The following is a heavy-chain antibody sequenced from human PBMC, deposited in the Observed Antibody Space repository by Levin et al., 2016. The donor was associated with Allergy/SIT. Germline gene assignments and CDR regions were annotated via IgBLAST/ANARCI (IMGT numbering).Heavy chain of an antibody. Sequence: SVKVSCKASGGTFSSYAISWVRQAPGQGLEWMGGIIPIFGTANYAQKFQGRVTITADESTSTAYMELSSLRSEDTAVYYCAIPNWNSELASDYWGQGTLVTVSS. D-gene: IGHD1-7*01. CDR3: AIPNWNSELASDY. V-gene: IGHV1-69*13. CDR1: GGTFSSYA. CDR2: IIPIFGTA. J-gene: IGHJ4*02.